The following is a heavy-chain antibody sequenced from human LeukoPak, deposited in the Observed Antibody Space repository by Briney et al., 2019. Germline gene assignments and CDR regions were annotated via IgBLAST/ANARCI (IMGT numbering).Heavy chain of an antibody. V-gene: IGHV3-33*01. D-gene: IGHD1-26*01. CDR1: GFTFSSYG. CDR2: IWYDGSNK. Sequence: GGSLRLSCAASGFTFSSYGMHWVRQAPGKGLEWVAVIWYDGSNKYYAESVKGRFTISRDNSKNTLYLQMNSLRAEDTAVYYCARALSGSYYVGDNWGQGTLVTVPS. CDR3: ARALSGSYYVGDN. J-gene: IGHJ4*02.